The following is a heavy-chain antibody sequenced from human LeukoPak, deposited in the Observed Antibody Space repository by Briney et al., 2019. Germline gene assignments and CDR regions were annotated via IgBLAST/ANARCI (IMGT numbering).Heavy chain of an antibody. CDR1: GFTFTSSG. CDR2: ISGSGGST. V-gene: IGHV3-23*01. CDR3: VRSPALNWGLDY. Sequence: GGTLRLSCSASGFTFTSSGMSWVRQAPGKGLEWVSAISGSGGSTYYADSVRGRLTISRDNSKSTLYLQMNSLRAEDTAVYYCVRSPALNWGLDYWGQGTLVTVSS. J-gene: IGHJ4*02. D-gene: IGHD7-27*01.